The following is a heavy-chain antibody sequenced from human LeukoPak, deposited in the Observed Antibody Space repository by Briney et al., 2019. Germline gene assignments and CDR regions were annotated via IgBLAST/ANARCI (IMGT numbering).Heavy chain of an antibody. CDR3: TKDSHAFDI. J-gene: IGHJ3*02. CDR1: GFTFSSYH. Sequence: GGSLRLSCVASGFTFSSYHMHWVRQAPGKGLEWVAFIQYDGGNTYYADSVKGRFTISRDNSKSTLYLQMNDLRAEDTAVFYCTKDSHAFDIWGQGTMVTVSS. CDR2: IQYDGGNT. V-gene: IGHV3-30*02.